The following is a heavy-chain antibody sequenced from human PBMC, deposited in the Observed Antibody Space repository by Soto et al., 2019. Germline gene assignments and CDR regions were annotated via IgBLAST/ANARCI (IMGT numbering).Heavy chain of an antibody. V-gene: IGHV4-61*08. D-gene: IGHD3-16*01. Sequence: SETLSLICSVSGDSVSSGDYYWSWIRQPPGKGLEWIGHVYFSGSTNYIPSLKSRLTMSVDTAKNQFSLKLNSVTAADTAVYYCARIPVDTYMIYWSDPWGQGTQVTVSS. CDR2: VYFSGST. CDR1: GDSVSSGDYY. CDR3: ARIPVDTYMIYWSDP. J-gene: IGHJ5*02.